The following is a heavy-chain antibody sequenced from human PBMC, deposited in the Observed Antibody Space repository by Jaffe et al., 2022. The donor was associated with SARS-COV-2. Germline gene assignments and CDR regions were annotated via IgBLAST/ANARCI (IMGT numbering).Heavy chain of an antibody. CDR2: ISGSGGST. J-gene: IGHJ4*02. D-gene: IGHD3-22*01. Sequence: EVQLLESGGGLVQPGGSLRLSCAASGFTFSSYAMSWVRQAPGKGLEWVSAISGSGGSTYYADSVKGRFTISRDNSKNTLYLQMNSLRAEDTAVYYCAKESGGSITMIVGNDYWGQGTLVTVSS. CDR3: AKESGGSITMIVGNDY. CDR1: GFTFSSYA. V-gene: IGHV3-23*01.